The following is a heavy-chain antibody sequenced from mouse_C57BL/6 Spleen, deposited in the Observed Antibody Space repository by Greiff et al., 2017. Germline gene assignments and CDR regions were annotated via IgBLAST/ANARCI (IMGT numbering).Heavy chain of an antibody. Sequence: EVNLVESEGGLVQPGSSMKLSCTASGFTFSDYCMAWVRQVPEKGLEWVANINYDGGSTYYLDSLKSRFIISIDNAKNILYLQMSSLKSEDTATYYCARGNCDDYFDYWGQGTTLTVSS. D-gene: IGHD2-3*01. CDR2: INYDGGST. V-gene: IGHV5-16*01. CDR1: GFTFSDYC. J-gene: IGHJ2*01. CDR3: ARGNCDDYFDY.